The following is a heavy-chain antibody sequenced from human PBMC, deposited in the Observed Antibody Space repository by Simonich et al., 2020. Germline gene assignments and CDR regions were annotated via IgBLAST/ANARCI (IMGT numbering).Heavy chain of an antibody. CDR2: INHSGST. CDR1: GGSFSGYY. J-gene: IGHJ3*02. Sequence: QVQLQQWGAGLLKPSETLSLTCAVYGGSFSGYYWSWIRQPPGKGLEWIGEINHSGSTNYNPTLKGRVTISVDTSKNHFSLKLSSVTAADTAVYYCARPLGIVWAFDIWGQGTMVTVSS. CDR3: ARPLGIVWAFDI. D-gene: IGHD3-16*01. V-gene: IGHV4-34*01.